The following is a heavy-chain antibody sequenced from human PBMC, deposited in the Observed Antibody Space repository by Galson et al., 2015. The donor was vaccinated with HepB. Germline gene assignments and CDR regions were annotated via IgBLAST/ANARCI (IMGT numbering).Heavy chain of an antibody. CDR2: IWYDGSNE. CDR1: GFSFSSYG. V-gene: IGHV3-33*06. J-gene: IGHJ4*02. D-gene: IGHD3-16*02. Sequence: SLRLSCAASGFSFSSYGMHWVRQAPGKGLEWVAVIWYDGSNEYYADSVKGRFTIYRDNSKNMLYLQMNSLRADDTAVYYCANTIVWGQGTLVTVSS. CDR3: ANTIV.